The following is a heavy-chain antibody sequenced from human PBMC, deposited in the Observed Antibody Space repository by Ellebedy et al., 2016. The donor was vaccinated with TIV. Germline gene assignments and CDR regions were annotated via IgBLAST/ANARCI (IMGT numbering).Heavy chain of an antibody. CDR2: INPGAGST. J-gene: IGHJ3*02. V-gene: IGHV1-46*01. CDR3: ARVFVVSGGSYQSAAFDI. CDR1: GYTFTTYF. Sequence: ASVKVSXKASGYTFTTYFMHWVRQAPGQGLEWMGIINPGAGSTLYAQKFQGRLTMTGDTSTTTVYMELSSLRTEDTAVYYCARVFVVSGGSYQSAAFDIWGQGTMVTVSS. D-gene: IGHD2-15*01.